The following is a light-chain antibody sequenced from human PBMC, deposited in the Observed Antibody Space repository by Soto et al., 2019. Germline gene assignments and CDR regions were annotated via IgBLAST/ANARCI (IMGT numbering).Light chain of an antibody. CDR1: QSVSSSY. CDR3: QQNGSSTLCT. Sequence: EIVLTQSPGTLSLSPGERATLSCRASQSVSSSYLAWYQQKPGQAPRLLIYGASSRATGIPDGFSGSGSGTDFTLPISRLEPEDFAVYYCQQNGSSTLCTFGPGTKVDIK. CDR2: GAS. J-gene: IGKJ3*01. V-gene: IGKV3-20*01.